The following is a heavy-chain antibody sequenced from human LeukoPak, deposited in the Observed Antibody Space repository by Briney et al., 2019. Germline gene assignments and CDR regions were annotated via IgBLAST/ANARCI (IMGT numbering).Heavy chain of an antibody. D-gene: IGHD5-12*01. V-gene: IGHV4-39*01. J-gene: IGHJ5*02. CDR2: IIYSGNT. CDR1: GGSISSTSYY. Sequence: SETLSLTCTASGGSISSTSYYWGWVRQPPGRGLEWIGGIIYSGNTKYNPSLKSRVTISVDTTKNQFSLKLTSVTAADTAVFFCVRHFHGSGYDVDLWGQGTLVTVSS. CDR3: VRHFHGSGYDVDL.